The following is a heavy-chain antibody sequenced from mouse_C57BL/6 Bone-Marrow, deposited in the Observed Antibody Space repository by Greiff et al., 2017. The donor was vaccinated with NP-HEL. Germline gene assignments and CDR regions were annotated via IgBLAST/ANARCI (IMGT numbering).Heavy chain of an antibody. V-gene: IGHV1-19*01. CDR2: INPYNGGT. J-gene: IGHJ4*01. CDR3: ARELRLHYYAMAY. D-gene: IGHD3-2*02. CDR1: GYTFTDYY. Sequence: VQLQQSGPVLVKPGASVKMSCKASGYTFTDYYMNWVKQSHGKSLEWIGVINPYNGGTSYNQKFKGKATLTVDKSSSTAYMELNSLTSEDSAVYYCARELRLHYYAMAYWGQGTSVTVSS.